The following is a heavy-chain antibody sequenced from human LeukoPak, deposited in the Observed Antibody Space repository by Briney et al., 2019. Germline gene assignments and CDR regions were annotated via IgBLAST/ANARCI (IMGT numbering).Heavy chain of an antibody. V-gene: IGHV3-9*01. CDR2: ISWNSGSI. CDR1: GFTFDDYA. D-gene: IGHD5-12*01. CDR3: AKSSDYYYMDV. Sequence: GGSLRLSCAASGFTFDDYAMHWVRQAPGKGLEWVSGISWNSGSIGHADSVKGRFTISRDNAKNSLYLQMNSLRAEDTALYYCAKSSDYYYMDVWGKGTTVTVSS. J-gene: IGHJ6*03.